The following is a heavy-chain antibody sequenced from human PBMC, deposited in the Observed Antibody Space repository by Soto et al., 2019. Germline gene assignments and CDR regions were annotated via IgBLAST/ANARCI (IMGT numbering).Heavy chain of an antibody. D-gene: IGHD6-19*01. J-gene: IGHJ4*02. CDR3: ARGRAVAGTGDFDY. Sequence: QVQLQESGPGLVKPSETLSLTCTVSGGSISSYYWSWIRQPPGKGLEWIGYIYYSGSTNYNPSLKSRVTISVDTSKNQFSLKLSSVTAADTAVYYCARGRAVAGTGDFDYWGQGTLVTVSS. CDR1: GGSISSYY. V-gene: IGHV4-59*01. CDR2: IYYSGST.